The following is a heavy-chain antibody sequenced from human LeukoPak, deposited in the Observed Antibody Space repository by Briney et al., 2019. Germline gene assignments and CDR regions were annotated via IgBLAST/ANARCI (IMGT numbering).Heavy chain of an antibody. Sequence: ASVKVSCKASGYTFTSYDINWVRQAPGQGLEWMGIINPSGGSTSYAQKFQGRVTMTRDTSTSTVYMELSSLRSEDTAVYYCARGAGWEYYDFWSGSGWFDPWGQGTLVTVSS. CDR1: GYTFTSYD. CDR3: ARGAGWEYYDFWSGSGWFDP. CDR2: INPSGGST. D-gene: IGHD3-3*01. V-gene: IGHV1-46*01. J-gene: IGHJ5*02.